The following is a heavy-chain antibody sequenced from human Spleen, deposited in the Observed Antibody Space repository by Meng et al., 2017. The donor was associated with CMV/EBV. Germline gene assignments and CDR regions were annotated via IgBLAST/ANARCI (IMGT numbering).Heavy chain of an antibody. J-gene: IGHJ5*02. CDR2: IIPILGIT. Sequence: SVKVSCKASGGIFSSYIFTWVRQAPGQGLEWMGRIIPILGITNYAQKFQGRVTVTADKSTSTVYMELSTLTSDDTDVYYCARDPTGYCSSTNCYTKGNWFDPWGQGTLVTVSS. V-gene: IGHV1-69*04. D-gene: IGHD2-2*02. CDR3: ARDPTGYCSSTNCYTKGNWFDP. CDR1: GGIFSSYI.